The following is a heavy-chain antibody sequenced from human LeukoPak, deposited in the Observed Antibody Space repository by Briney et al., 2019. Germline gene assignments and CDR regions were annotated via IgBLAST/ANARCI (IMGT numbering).Heavy chain of an antibody. Sequence: GGSLRLSCAASGFTVSSNNMSWVPQAPGKGLEWVSVIYSGSSTYYADSVKGRFTISRDNSKSTLYLQMNSLRAEDTAVYYCARDMTKLGYFDYWGQGTLVTVSS. D-gene: IGHD7-27*01. V-gene: IGHV3-66*02. J-gene: IGHJ4*02. CDR3: ARDMTKLGYFDY. CDR1: GFTVSSNN. CDR2: IYSGSST.